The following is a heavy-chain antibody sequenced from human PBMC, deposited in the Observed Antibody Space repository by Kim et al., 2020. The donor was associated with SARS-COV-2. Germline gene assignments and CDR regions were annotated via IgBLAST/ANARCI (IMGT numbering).Heavy chain of an antibody. Sequence: GGSLRLSCAASGFTFSSYEMNWVRQAPGKGLEWVSYISSSGSTIYYADSVKGRFTISRDNAKNSLYLQMNSLRAEDTAVYYCASSFSYCSSTSCYQPLREYDNWFDPWGQGTLVTVSS. CDR1: GFTFSSYE. J-gene: IGHJ5*02. CDR3: ASSFSYCSSTSCYQPLREYDNWFDP. V-gene: IGHV3-48*03. CDR2: ISSSGSTI. D-gene: IGHD2-2*01.